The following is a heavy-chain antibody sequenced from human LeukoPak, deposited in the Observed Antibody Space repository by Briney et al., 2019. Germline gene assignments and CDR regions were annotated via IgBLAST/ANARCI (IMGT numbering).Heavy chain of an antibody. D-gene: IGHD3-22*01. CDR3: ASNSSDGTGFDY. J-gene: IGHJ4*02. CDR1: GFTFSGYG. Sequence: GGSLRLSCAASGFTFSGYGIHWVRQAPGKGLEWVAFIRYDGSNEYFADSVKGRFTISRDNSKNTLYLQMSSLRAEDTAVYYCASNSSDGTGFDYWGQGTLVTVSS. CDR2: IRYDGSNE. V-gene: IGHV3-30*02.